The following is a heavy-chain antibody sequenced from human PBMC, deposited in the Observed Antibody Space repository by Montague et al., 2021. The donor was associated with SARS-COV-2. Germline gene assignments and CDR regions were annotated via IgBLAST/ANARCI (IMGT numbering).Heavy chain of an antibody. J-gene: IGHJ4*02. Sequence: SLRLSCAASGFKFNNYGMHWVRQAPGKGLEWVAIIWHDGSNKYYRDSVKGRFTISRDNSKSTSYLQMDSLRAEDTAVYYCAKEGGDYSGEGYYFDHWGRGTLVIVSS. CDR1: GFKFNNYG. V-gene: IGHV3-33*06. CDR2: IWHDGSNK. CDR3: AKEGGDYSGEGYYFDH. D-gene: IGHD2-15*01.